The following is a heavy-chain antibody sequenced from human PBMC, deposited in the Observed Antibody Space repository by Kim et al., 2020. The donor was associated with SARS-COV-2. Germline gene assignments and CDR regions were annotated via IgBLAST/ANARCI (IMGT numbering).Heavy chain of an antibody. CDR3: AKDDSIAVAGSLDY. J-gene: IGHJ4*02. Sequence: GGSLRLSCAASGFTFSRYAMHWVRQAPGKGLEWVAVIWYDGSNKNYADSVKGRCIISRDNSKNTLYLQMNSLRADDTAVYYCAKDDSIAVAGSLDYWGQGTLVTVSS. CDR1: GFTFSRYA. CDR2: IWYDGSNK. D-gene: IGHD6-19*01. V-gene: IGHV3-33*06.